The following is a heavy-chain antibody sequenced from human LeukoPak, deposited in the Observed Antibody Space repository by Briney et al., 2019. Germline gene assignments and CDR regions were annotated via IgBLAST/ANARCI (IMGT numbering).Heavy chain of an antibody. CDR3: ATLYSSSWYGVPHFDY. J-gene: IGHJ4*02. D-gene: IGHD6-13*01. CDR2: IYTSGST. Sequence: SETLSLTCTVSGGSISSYYWSWIRQPAGKGLEWIGRIYTSGSTNYNPSLKSRVTMSVDTSKNQFSLKLSSVTAADTAVYYCATLYSSSWYGVPHFDYWGQGTLVTVSS. CDR1: GGSISSYY. V-gene: IGHV4-4*07.